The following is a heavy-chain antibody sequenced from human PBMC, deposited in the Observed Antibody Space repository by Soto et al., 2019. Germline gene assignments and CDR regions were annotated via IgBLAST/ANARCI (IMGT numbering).Heavy chain of an antibody. CDR3: VRLYDYGDY. V-gene: IGHV4-59*01. Sequence: QVQLQESGPGRVKPSETLSLTCTVSGGPITNYYWSWIRQPPGKGLEWIGYIIYSGRTTYNPSLRRRATISVDTSKKQVSLKLSSVTAADTAVYYCVRLYDYGDYWGQGTQVTVSS. CDR1: GGPITNYY. J-gene: IGHJ4*02. D-gene: IGHD2-8*01. CDR2: IIYSGRT.